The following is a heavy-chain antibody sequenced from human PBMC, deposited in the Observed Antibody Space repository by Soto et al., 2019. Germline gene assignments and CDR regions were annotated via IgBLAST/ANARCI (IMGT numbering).Heavy chain of an antibody. CDR3: ARASPTYSGSYYDYYYGMDV. Sequence: QVQLVQSGAEVKKPGASVKVSCKASGYTFTGYYMHWVRQAPGQGLEWMGWINPNSGGTNYAQKLQGWVTMTRDTSISTAYMELSRLRSDDTAVYYCARASPTYSGSYYDYYYGMDVWGQGTTVTVSS. J-gene: IGHJ6*02. D-gene: IGHD1-26*01. CDR1: GYTFTGYY. CDR2: INPNSGGT. V-gene: IGHV1-2*04.